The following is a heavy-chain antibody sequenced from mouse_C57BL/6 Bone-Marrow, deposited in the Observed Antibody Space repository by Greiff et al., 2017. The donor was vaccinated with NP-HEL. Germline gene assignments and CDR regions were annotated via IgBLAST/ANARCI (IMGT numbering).Heavy chain of an antibody. CDR2: IYPGSGST. D-gene: IGHD2-3*01. CDR3: ARDGPWYFDV. Sequence: VQLQQPGAELVKPGASVKMSCKASGYTFTSYWITWVKQRPGQGLEWIGDIYPGSGSTNYTEKFKSKATLTVDTSSSTAYMQLSSLTSEDSAVYYCARDGPWYFDVWGTGTTVTVSS. V-gene: IGHV1-55*01. CDR1: GYTFTSYW. J-gene: IGHJ1*03.